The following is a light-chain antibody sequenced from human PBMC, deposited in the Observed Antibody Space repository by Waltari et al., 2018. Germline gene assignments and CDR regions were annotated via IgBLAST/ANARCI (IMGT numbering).Light chain of an antibody. CDR1: SGDVGTSNL. J-gene: IGLJ1*01. Sequence: QSALTQPASVSGSPGQSITISCTGTSGDVGTSNLVSWSHQHPGEVPKLIIYEVTKRPSGVSNRFAGSKSGNTASLTISGLQAEDAADYYCCSYAGGRTFPYVFGTGTKVTVL. V-gene: IGLV2-23*02. CDR2: EVT. CDR3: CSYAGGRTFPYV.